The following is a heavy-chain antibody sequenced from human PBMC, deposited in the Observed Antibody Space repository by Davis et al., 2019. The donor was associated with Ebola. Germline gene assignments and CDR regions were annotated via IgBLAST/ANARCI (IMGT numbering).Heavy chain of an antibody. J-gene: IGHJ6*02. Sequence: PGGSLRLSCAASGFTFSSYAMSWVRQAPGKGLEWVSAISGSGGSTYYADSVKGRFTIARDNSKNTLYVQMNSLRAEDTAVYYCAKDGVATAMVRHRYGMDVWGQGTTVTVSS. CDR1: GFTFSSYA. V-gene: IGHV3-23*01. CDR2: ISGSGGST. CDR3: AKDGVATAMVRHRYGMDV. D-gene: IGHD5-18*01.